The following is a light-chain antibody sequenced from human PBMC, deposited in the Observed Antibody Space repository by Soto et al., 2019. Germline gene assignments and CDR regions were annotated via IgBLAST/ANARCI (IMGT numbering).Light chain of an antibody. CDR2: AAY. CDR1: QDISTY. Sequence: DIQMTQAPSSLSASVGDRVTITCRARQDISTYLAWYQQKPGKVPKLLISAAYTLQSGVPSRFSGSGSGTDFTLTISSLQPEDVATYYFQKYNNAPLTFGGGTKLEIK. J-gene: IGKJ4*01. V-gene: IGKV1-27*01. CDR3: QKYNNAPLT.